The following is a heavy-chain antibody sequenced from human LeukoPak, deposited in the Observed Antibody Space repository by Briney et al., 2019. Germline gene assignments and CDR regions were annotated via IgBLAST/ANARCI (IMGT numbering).Heavy chain of an antibody. CDR3: ARVLPRYYDILTGYYKGWFDP. Sequence: SVKVSCKASGGTFSSYAISWVRQAPGQGLEWMGGIIPVFGTANYAQKFQGRVTITADESTSTAYMELSSLRSEDTAVYYCARVLPRYYDILTGYYKGWFDPWGQGTLVTVSS. V-gene: IGHV1-69*13. J-gene: IGHJ5*02. CDR2: IIPVFGTA. D-gene: IGHD3-9*01. CDR1: GGTFSSYA.